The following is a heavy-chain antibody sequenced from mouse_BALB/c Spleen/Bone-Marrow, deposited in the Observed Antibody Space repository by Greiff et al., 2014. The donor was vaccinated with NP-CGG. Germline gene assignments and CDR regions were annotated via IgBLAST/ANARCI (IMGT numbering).Heavy chain of an antibody. V-gene: IGHV1-53*01. Sequence: QVQLQQSGAELVKPGASVKLSCKASGYTFTRYYMYWVRQRPGQGLEWIGGVNPYNGGTHFNEKFKSKATLTVDKSSSTAYTQLNSLTSEDSAVYYCSLLGDYWGQGTTLTVSS. CDR1: GYTFTRYY. CDR2: VNPYNGGT. J-gene: IGHJ2*01. D-gene: IGHD1-1*01. CDR3: SLLGDY.